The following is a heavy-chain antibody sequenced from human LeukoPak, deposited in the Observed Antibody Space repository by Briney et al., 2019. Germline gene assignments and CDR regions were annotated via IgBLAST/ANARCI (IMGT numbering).Heavy chain of an antibody. J-gene: IGHJ4*02. CDR1: GFTFSSYA. V-gene: IGHV3-48*01. Sequence: GGSLRLSCAASGFTFSSYAMSWVRHTPGKGLEWGSYISGSSSTIYYADSVKGRFTISRDNGKNTLYLQMNSLRAEDTAVYYCARGSTYYDSSGQVPFDYWGQGTLVTVSS. CDR2: ISGSSSTI. D-gene: IGHD3-22*01. CDR3: ARGSTYYDSSGQVPFDY.